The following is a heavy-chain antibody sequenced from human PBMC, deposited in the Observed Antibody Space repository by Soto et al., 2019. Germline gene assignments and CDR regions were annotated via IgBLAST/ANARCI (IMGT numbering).Heavy chain of an antibody. D-gene: IGHD5-12*01. J-gene: IGHJ6*02. V-gene: IGHV1-58*01. CDR2: IVVGSGNA. CDR3: AADRYSGYDSYYGMDV. Sequence: SVKVSCKASGFTFTSSAVQWVRQARGQRLEWIGWIVVGSGNANYAQKFQERVTITRDMSTSTAYMELSSLRSEDTAVYYCAADRYSGYDSYYGMDVWGQGTTVTVSS. CDR1: GFTFTSSA.